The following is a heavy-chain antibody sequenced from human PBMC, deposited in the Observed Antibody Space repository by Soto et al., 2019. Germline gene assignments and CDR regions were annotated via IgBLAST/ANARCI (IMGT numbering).Heavy chain of an antibody. D-gene: IGHD3-10*01. Sequence: SETLSLTCTVSGGSISSYYWSWIRQPPGKGLEWIGYIYYSGSTNYNPSLKSRVTISVDTSKNQFSLKLSSVTAADTAVYYCPREVTSMVRGNWFDPWGHGTLVTVSS. CDR2: IYYSGST. J-gene: IGHJ5*02. CDR1: GGSISSYY. V-gene: IGHV4-59*01. CDR3: PREVTSMVRGNWFDP.